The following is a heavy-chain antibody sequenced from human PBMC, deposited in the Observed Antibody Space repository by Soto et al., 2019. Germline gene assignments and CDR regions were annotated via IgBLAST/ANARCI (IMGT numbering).Heavy chain of an antibody. CDR1: GYAFTTYG. CDR3: ARGRYGDY. Sequence: QVHLVQSGAEVKKPGASVKVSCKGSGYAFTTYGITWVRQAPGQGLEWMGWISAHNGNTNYAQKLQGRVTVTRDTSTSTPYVELRSLRSDAPAVYYCARGRYGDYWGQGALVTVSS. D-gene: IGHD1-1*01. CDR2: ISAHNGNT. J-gene: IGHJ4*02. V-gene: IGHV1-18*01.